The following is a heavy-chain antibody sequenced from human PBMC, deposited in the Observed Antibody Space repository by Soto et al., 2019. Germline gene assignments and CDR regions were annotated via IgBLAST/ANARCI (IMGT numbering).Heavy chain of an antibody. V-gene: IGHV3-11*01. CDR2: ISGTGNTV. Sequence: QVQLVESGGGLVKPAGSMRLSCAASGFTFSDYYMSWIRQAPGKGLEWLSHISGTGNTVYYADSVKGRFTISRDNAKNSLYLQMNSLRAEDTAVYYRARPADGYTVDYWGQGTLVTVSS. CDR3: ARPADGYTVDY. D-gene: IGHD5-12*01. J-gene: IGHJ4*02. CDR1: GFTFSDYY.